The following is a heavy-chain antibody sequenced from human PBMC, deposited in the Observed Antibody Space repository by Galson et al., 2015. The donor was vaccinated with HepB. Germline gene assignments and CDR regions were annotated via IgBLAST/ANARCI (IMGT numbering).Heavy chain of an antibody. D-gene: IGHD5-12*01. J-gene: IGHJ4*02. Sequence: SLRLSCAASGFTVSSNYMSWVRQAPGKGLEWVSVIYSGGSTYYADSVKGRFTISRDNSKNTLYLQMNSLRAEDTAVYYCARGVDIVAPPDYWSQGTLVTVSS. CDR3: ARGVDIVAPPDY. V-gene: IGHV3-53*01. CDR2: IYSGGST. CDR1: GFTVSSNY.